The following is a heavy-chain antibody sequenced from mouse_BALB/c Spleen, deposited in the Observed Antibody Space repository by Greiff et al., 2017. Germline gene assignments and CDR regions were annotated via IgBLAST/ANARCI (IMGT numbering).Heavy chain of an antibody. J-gene: IGHJ2*01. D-gene: IGHD1-1*01. CDR3: ARGAYGSSYGDY. Sequence: EVQLVESGGGLVKPGGSLKLSCAASGFTFSSYAMSWVRQTPEKRLEWVASISSGGSTYYPDSVKGRFTISRDNARNILYLQMSSLRSEDTAMYYCARGAYGSSYGDYWGQGTTLTVSS. CDR2: ISSGGST. CDR1: GFTFSSYA. V-gene: IGHV5-6-5*01.